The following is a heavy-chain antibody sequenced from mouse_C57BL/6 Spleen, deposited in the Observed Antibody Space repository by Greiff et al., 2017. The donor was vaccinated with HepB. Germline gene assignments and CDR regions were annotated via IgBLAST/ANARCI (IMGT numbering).Heavy chain of an antibody. J-gene: IGHJ3*01. CDR2: ISDGGSYT. D-gene: IGHD2-4*01. CDR1: GFTFSSYA. Sequence: EVKLMESGGGLVKPGGSLKLSCAASGFTFSSYAMSWVRQTPEKRLEWVATISDGGSYTYYPDNVKGRFTISRDNAKNNLYLQMSHLKSEDTAMYYCARDGVYDYDGGFAYWGQGTLVTVSA. V-gene: IGHV5-4*01. CDR3: ARDGVYDYDGGFAY.